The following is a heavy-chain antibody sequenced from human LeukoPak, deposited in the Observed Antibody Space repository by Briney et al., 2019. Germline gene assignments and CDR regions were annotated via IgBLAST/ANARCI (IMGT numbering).Heavy chain of an antibody. V-gene: IGHV3-21*01. CDR1: GFTFSSHA. Sequence: GGSLRLSCAASGFTFSSHAMSWVRQAPGKGLEWVSSISSSSSYIYYADSVKGRFTISRDNAKNSLYLQMNSLRAEDTAVYYCARDRNWNYYYYGMDVWGQGTTVTVSS. D-gene: IGHD1-1*01. CDR2: ISSSSSYI. J-gene: IGHJ6*02. CDR3: ARDRNWNYYYYGMDV.